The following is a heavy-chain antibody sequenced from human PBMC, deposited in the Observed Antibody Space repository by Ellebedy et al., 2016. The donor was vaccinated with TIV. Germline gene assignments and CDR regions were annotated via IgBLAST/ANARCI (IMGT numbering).Heavy chain of an antibody. V-gene: IGHV1-2*04. D-gene: IGHD5-12*01. J-gene: IGHJ3*01. CDR2: INPNSGST. CDR3: ARARTDAFDF. CDR1: GYTFTEYY. Sequence: ASVKVSCKASGYTFTEYYIHWVRQAPGQGLEWMGWINPNSGSTNYAQRFQGWVTMTRKTSIRTVYLVLSRLSSDDTAVYYCARARTDAFDFWGQGTMVTVSS.